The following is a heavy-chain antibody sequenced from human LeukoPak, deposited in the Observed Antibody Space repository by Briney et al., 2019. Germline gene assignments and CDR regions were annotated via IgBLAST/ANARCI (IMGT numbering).Heavy chain of an antibody. J-gene: IGHJ4*02. CDR2: ISYSGNT. Sequence: PSETLSLTCAVYGGSFSGYYWSWIRQPPGKGLEWIGTISYSGNTYYNPSLKSRVTISGDTSKNQFSLKMSSVTAADTAVYYCARHFDYWGQGTLVTVSS. CDR3: ARHFDY. V-gene: IGHV4-34*01. CDR1: GGSFSGYY.